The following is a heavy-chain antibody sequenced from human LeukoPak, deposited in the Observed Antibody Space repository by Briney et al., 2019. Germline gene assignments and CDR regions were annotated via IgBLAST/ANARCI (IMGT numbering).Heavy chain of an antibody. CDR3: AREGIAVAGSRWFDP. V-gene: IGHV1-2*02. CDR1: GYTFTGYY. D-gene: IGHD6-19*01. CDR2: INPNSGGT. J-gene: IGHJ5*02. Sequence: ASVKVSCKASGYTFTGYYMHWVRQAPGQGLEWMGWINPNSGGTNYAQKFQGRDTMTRDTSISTAYMELSRLRSDDTAVYYCAREGIAVAGSRWFDPWGQGTLVTVSS.